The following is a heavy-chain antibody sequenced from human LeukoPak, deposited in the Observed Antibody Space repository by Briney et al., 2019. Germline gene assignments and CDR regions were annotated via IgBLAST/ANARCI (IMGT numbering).Heavy chain of an antibody. D-gene: IGHD3-3*01. Sequence: GGSLRLSCAASGLSFSNYGMHWVRQAPGKGLEWVTFIRYDESGKYYADSVKGRFTISRDNSKNTLYLQMNSLRPEDTAVYCCAKISQPRLGSGYHLRVYYHMNVWGKGTTVIVSS. CDR2: IRYDESGK. CDR3: AKISQPRLGSGYHLRVYYHMNV. J-gene: IGHJ6*03. V-gene: IGHV3-30*02. CDR1: GLSFSNYG.